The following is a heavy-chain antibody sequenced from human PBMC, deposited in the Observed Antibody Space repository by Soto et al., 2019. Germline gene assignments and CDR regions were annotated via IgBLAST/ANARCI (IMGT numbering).Heavy chain of an antibody. J-gene: IGHJ5*02. CDR1: GGSFSGYY. CDR2: INHSGST. V-gene: IGHV4-34*01. CDR3: ARGSKRITGTSWFDP. D-gene: IGHD1-7*01. Sequence: SETLSLTCAVYGGSFSGYYWSWIRQPPGKGLEWIGEINHSGSTNYNPSLKSRVTISVDTSKNQFSLKLSSVTAADTALYYCARGSKRITGTSWFDPWGQGTLVTVSS.